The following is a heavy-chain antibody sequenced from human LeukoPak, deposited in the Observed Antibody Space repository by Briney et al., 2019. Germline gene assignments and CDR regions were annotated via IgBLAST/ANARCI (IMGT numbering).Heavy chain of an antibody. CDR2: IKSKSDGGTT. Sequence: GGSLRLSCAASGFTFSNGWVNWVRQAPGKGLEWVGRIKSKSDGGTTDYAAPVKGRFIISRDDSKNMLWLQMNSLKTEDTAVYYCSTVAHFDSLTFGGQGTLVTVSS. CDR1: GFTFSNGW. D-gene: IGHD3-9*01. V-gene: IGHV3-15*07. J-gene: IGHJ4*02. CDR3: STVAHFDSLTF.